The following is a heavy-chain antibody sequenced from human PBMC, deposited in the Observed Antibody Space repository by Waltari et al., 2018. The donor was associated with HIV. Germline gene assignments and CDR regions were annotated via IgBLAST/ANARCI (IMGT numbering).Heavy chain of an antibody. V-gene: IGHV3-48*01. Sequence: EVQLVESGGGLVQPGGSLRLSCAASGFTFDSSSMNWVRQAPGKGLEWISYSSNNGDNMFYADSVKGRFSISRDNGKSSLYLHMNSLRAEDTAMYYCVRNIEYWGQGTLVTVSS. CDR1: GFTFDSSS. CDR3: VRNIEY. J-gene: IGHJ4*02. CDR2: SSNNGDNM.